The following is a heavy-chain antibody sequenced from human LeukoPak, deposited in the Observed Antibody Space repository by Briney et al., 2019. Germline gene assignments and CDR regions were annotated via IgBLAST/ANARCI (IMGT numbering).Heavy chain of an antibody. CDR2: IYSGGNT. D-gene: IGHD1-14*01. Sequence: GGSLRLSCAASGFTVSSNYMSWVRQAPGKGLEWVSVIYSGGNTYYADSVEGRFTISRDNSKNTLYLQMNSLRAEDTAVYYCARVRRSPPPQYYFDYWGQGTLVTVSS. V-gene: IGHV3-66*01. J-gene: IGHJ4*02. CDR3: ARVRRSPPPQYYFDY. CDR1: GFTVSSNY.